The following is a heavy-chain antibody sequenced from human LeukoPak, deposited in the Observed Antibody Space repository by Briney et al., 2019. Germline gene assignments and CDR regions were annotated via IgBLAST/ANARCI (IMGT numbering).Heavy chain of an antibody. CDR1: GGSFSGYY. D-gene: IGHD5-18*01. CDR3: ARGRRYSYGTRPDY. CDR2: INHSGST. J-gene: IGHJ4*02. V-gene: IGHV4-34*01. Sequence: SETLSLTCAVYGGSFSGYYWSWMRPPPGKRREWIGEINHSGSTNYNPSLKSRVTISVDTSKNQFSLKLSSVTAADTAVYYRARGRRYSYGTRPDYWGQGTLVTVSS.